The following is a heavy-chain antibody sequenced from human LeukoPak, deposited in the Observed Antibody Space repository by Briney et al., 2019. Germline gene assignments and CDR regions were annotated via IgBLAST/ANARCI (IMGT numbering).Heavy chain of an antibody. CDR2: IYYSGST. CDR1: GGSISSSSYY. CDR3: ARPAYSGSYGDAFDI. J-gene: IGHJ3*02. Sequence: SETLSLTCTVSGGSISSSSYYWGWIRQPPGKGLEWIGSIYYSGSTYYNPSLKSRVTISVDTSKNQFSLKLSSVTAADTAVYYCARPAYSGSYGDAFDIWGQGTMVTVSS. V-gene: IGHV4-39*01. D-gene: IGHD1-26*01.